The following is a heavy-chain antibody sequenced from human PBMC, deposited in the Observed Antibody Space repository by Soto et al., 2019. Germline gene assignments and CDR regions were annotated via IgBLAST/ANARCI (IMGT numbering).Heavy chain of an antibody. CDR1: GGSISSYY. D-gene: IGHD5-12*01. Sequence: QVQLQESGPGLVKPSETLSLTCTVSGGSISSYYWSWIRQPPGKGLEWIGYIYYSGSTNYNPSLKSHVTISVDTSKIQFALKLSSVTAADTAVYYCARDRNSGYDLNYYGMDVWGQGTTVTVSS. CDR3: ARDRNSGYDLNYYGMDV. V-gene: IGHV4-59*01. J-gene: IGHJ6*02. CDR2: IYYSGST.